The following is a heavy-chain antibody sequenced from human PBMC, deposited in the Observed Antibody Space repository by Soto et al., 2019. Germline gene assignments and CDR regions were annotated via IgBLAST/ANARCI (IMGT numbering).Heavy chain of an antibody. CDR2: IYSGGST. CDR1: GVTVSSNY. J-gene: IGHJ4*02. V-gene: IGHV3-66*04. D-gene: IGHD5-18*01. CDR3: ARHGYNYGGGYFDY. Sequence: EVQLVESGGGLVQPGGSLRLSCAASGVTVSSNYMSWVRQAPGKGLEWVSVIYSGGSTYYADSAKGRLTISRDNSKNTLYLQMNSLRAEDTAVYYCARHGYNYGGGYFDYWGQGTLVTVSS.